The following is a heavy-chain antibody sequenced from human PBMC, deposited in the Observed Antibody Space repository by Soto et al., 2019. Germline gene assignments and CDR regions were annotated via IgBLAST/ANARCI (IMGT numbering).Heavy chain of an antibody. Sequence: PGGSLRLSCAASGFTFSDYYMSWIRQAPGKGLEWVSYISSSGSTIYYADSVKGRFTISRDNAKNSLYLQMNSLRAEDTAVYYCARDPGIAAAGTGYDGDDYWGQGTLVTVSS. CDR1: GFTFSDYY. V-gene: IGHV3-11*01. CDR3: ARDPGIAAAGTGYDGDDY. D-gene: IGHD6-13*01. CDR2: ISSSGSTI. J-gene: IGHJ4*02.